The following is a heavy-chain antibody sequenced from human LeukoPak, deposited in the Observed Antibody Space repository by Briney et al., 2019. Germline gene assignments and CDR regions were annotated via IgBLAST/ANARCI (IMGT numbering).Heavy chain of an antibody. J-gene: IGHJ5*02. Sequence: GGSLRLSCAASGFTFYSYAMSWVRQAPGKGLEWVSAISGSGASTYYADSVQGRFTITRDNSKNMLFLQMNSLTAEDTAVYYCARVGLATIKVLDHWGQGTLVTVSS. V-gene: IGHV3-23*01. CDR2: ISGSGAST. CDR1: GFTFYSYA. CDR3: ARVGLATIKVLDH. D-gene: IGHD5-24*01.